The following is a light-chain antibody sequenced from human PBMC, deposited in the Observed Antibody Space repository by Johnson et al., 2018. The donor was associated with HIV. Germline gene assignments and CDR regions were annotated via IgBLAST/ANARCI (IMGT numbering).Light chain of an antibody. J-gene: IGLJ1*01. CDR2: KNN. CDR1: SSNIGNSY. Sequence: QSILTQPPSVSAAPGQKVTISCSGSSSNIGNSYISWYQLLPGSPPKLLVFKNNERPSGIPDRFSGSNSGTSATLDITGLQTGDEADYYCATGDTSLSTGGVFGTGTKVTVL. CDR3: ATGDTSLSTGGV. V-gene: IGLV1-51*02.